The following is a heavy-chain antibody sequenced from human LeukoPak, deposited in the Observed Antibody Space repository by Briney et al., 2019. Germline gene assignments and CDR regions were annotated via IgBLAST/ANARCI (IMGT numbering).Heavy chain of an antibody. CDR3: AKGMESGVVVVAATYYYYGMDV. J-gene: IGHJ6*02. Sequence: GGSLRLSCAASGFTFSSYGMHWVRQAPGKGLEWVAVISYDGSNKYYADSVKGRFTISRDNSKNTLYLQMNSLRAEDTAVYYCAKGMESGVVVVAATYYYYGMDVWGQGTTVTVSS. D-gene: IGHD2-15*01. CDR1: GFTFSSYG. V-gene: IGHV3-30*18. CDR2: ISYDGSNK.